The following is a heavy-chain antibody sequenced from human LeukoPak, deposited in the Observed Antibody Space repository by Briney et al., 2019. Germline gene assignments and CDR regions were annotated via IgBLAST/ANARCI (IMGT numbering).Heavy chain of an antibody. D-gene: IGHD2-2*01. Sequence: AGGSLRLSCAASGFTFSSFAMPWVRQAPGKGLEWVAVISYDGSNKYYADSVKGRFTISRDNSKNTLYLQMNSLRAEDTAVYYCARDPLVVPAAMEPFRVLRHNYYYYYMDVWGKGTTVTVSS. CDR2: ISYDGSNK. J-gene: IGHJ6*03. V-gene: IGHV3-30*04. CDR1: GFTFSSFA. CDR3: ARDPLVVPAAMEPFRVLRHNYYYYYMDV.